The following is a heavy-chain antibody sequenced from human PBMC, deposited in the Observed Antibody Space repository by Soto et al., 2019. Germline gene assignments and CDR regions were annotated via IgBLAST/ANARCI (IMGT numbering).Heavy chain of an antibody. Sequence: PGGSLRLSCAASGFICSSYDMSWVRQAPGKGLEWVSKILFDGRTFYVDSVKGRFTIYRDTSQKTVYLQMKSLTAGDTALYYCAKATATGGGAFDXCGQGTMVTVS. CDR2: ILFDGRT. CDR3: AKATATGGGAFDX. CDR1: GFICSSYD. V-gene: IGHV3-23*01. D-gene: IGHD2-8*02. J-gene: IGHJ3*02.